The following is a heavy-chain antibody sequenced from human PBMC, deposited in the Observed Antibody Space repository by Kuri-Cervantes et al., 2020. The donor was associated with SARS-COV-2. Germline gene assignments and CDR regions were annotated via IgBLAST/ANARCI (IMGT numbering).Heavy chain of an antibody. D-gene: IGHD3-16*01. V-gene: IGHV3-7*01. Sequence: LSLTCAASGFTFSSSCMSWVRQAPGNGLEWVANIKQDGSEKYYVDSVKGRFTISRDNAMNSLYLQMNSLRTEDTAVYYCAGKGADYWGQGTLVTVSS. CDR2: IKQDGSEK. CDR3: AGKGADY. CDR1: GFTFSSSC. J-gene: IGHJ4*02.